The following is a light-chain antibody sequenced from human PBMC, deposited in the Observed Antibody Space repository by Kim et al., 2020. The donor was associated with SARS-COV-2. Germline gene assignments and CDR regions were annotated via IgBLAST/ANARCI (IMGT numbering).Light chain of an antibody. CDR2: GAS. J-gene: IGKJ1*01. CDR1: QSVTSSY. CDR3: QQYGTSPRT. Sequence: EIVMTQYPGTLSLSPGERATLSCRASQSVTSSYLAWYQQKPHQTPRLLIYGASNRATGIPDRFSGSGSGTDFTLTINRLEPEDLAVYYCQQYGTSPRTFGQGTKVDIK. V-gene: IGKV3-20*01.